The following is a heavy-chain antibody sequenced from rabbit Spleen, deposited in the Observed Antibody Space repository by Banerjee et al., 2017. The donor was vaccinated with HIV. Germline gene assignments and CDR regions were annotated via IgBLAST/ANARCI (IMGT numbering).Heavy chain of an antibody. CDR1: GFSFSSGYY. D-gene: IGHD8-1*01. J-gene: IGHJ6*01. V-gene: IGHV1S40*01. Sequence: QSLEESGGGLVQPEGSLTLTCTASGFSFSSGYYMCWVRQAPGKGPEWIGCIYPDGSGSTAYANWAKGRFTISKTSSTTVTLQMTSLTAADTATYFCARDTGTSFSTYGMDLWGPGTLVTVS. CDR2: IYPDGSGST. CDR3: ARDTGTSFSTYGMDL.